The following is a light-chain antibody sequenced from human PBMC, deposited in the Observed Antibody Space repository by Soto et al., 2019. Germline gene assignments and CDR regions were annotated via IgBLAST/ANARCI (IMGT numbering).Light chain of an antibody. Sequence: EIVITQSPVTLSVSPGERATLSCRASQSVSSNLAWYQQKPGQAPRLLISGASTRSTGIPSRFSDSVSGTEFTLTISSLQSEDFAVYYCQQYHNWPLTFGGGTKVEIK. CDR2: GAS. J-gene: IGKJ4*01. CDR1: QSVSSN. V-gene: IGKV3-15*01. CDR3: QQYHNWPLT.